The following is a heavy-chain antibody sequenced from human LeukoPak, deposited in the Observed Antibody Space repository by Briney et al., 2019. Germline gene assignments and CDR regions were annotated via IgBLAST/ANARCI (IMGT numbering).Heavy chain of an antibody. J-gene: IGHJ4*02. D-gene: IGHD3-9*01. CDR1: GFTFSFYA. Sequence: TGGSLRLSCAAAGFTFSFYAMCRVRQPPGKGLECVSGISGSGGSTYYADSVKGRFIISRDNSKNTLYPQLNSLGAEDTAVYYCAKETTYFDILTGLDYWGRQGTLVTVSS. V-gene: IGHV3-23*01. CDR2: ISGSGGST. CDR3: AKETTYFDILTGLDY.